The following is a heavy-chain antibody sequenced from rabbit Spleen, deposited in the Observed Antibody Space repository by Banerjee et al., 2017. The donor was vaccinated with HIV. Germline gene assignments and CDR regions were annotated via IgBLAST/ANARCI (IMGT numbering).Heavy chain of an antibody. Sequence: QSLEESGGGLVKPGGTLTLTCTVSGFSFSSTWICWVRQAPGKGLEWIACIDTSDGDTDYANWPKGRFTISKASSTTVTLKMTSLTAADTATYFCARNYVNVFDPWGPGTLVTVS. J-gene: IGHJ2*01. D-gene: IGHD1-1*01. CDR2: IDTSDGDT. CDR3: ARNYVNVFDP. V-gene: IGHV1S40*01. CDR1: GFSFSSTW.